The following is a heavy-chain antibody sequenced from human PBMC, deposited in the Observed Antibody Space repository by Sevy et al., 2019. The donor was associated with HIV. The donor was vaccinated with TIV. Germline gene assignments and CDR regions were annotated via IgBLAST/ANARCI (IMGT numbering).Heavy chain of an antibody. J-gene: IGHJ4*02. V-gene: IGHV3-48*01. D-gene: IGHD5-12*01. CDR1: GFTFSSYS. CDR2: ISSRSNNI. Sequence: GGSLRLSCAASGFTFSSYSMNWVRQAPGKGLEWVSHISSRSNNIYYADSVKGRFTISRDNSKNTLYLQMNSLRPEDTAIYYCAKRGSKSGYALGYWGQGTLVTVSS. CDR3: AKRGSKSGYALGY.